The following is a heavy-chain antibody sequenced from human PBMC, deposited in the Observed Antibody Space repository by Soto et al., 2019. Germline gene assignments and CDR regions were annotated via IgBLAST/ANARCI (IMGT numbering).Heavy chain of an antibody. J-gene: IGHJ5*02. D-gene: IGHD1-26*01. CDR1: GGSFSGYY. Sequence: PSETLSLTCAVYGGSFSGYYWSWIRQPPGKGLEWIGEINHSGSTNYNPSLKSRVTISVDTSKNQFSLKLSPVTAADTAVYYCARGFGGSYKSWGQGTLVTVSS. CDR2: INHSGST. V-gene: IGHV4-34*01. CDR3: ARGFGGSYKS.